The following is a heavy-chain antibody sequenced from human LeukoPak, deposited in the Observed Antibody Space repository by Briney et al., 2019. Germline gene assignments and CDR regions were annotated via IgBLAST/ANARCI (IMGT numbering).Heavy chain of an antibody. J-gene: IGHJ4*02. CDR3: TRLNELLWFGEFPFDY. CDR2: IRSKAYGGTT. Sequence: PGGSLRLSCEASGFTFNTYSMNWARQAPGKGLEWVGFIRSKAYGGTTEYAASVKGRFTISRDDSKSIAYLQMNSLKTEGTAVYYCTRLNELLWFGEFPFDYWGQGTLVTVSS. CDR1: GFTFNTYS. V-gene: IGHV3-49*04. D-gene: IGHD3-10*01.